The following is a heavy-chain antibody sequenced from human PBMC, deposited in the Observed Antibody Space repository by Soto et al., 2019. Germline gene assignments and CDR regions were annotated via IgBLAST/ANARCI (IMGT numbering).Heavy chain of an antibody. CDR1: GFTFSSYA. D-gene: IGHD4-17*01. Sequence: PGESLKISCAASGFTFSSYAMHWVRQAPGKGLEWVAVISYDGSNKYYADSVKGRFTISRDNSKNTLYLQMNSLRAEDTAVYYCARPTHDYGDYSWLYFDYWGQGTLVTVSS. CDR3: ARPTHDYGDYSWLYFDY. CDR2: ISYDGSNK. V-gene: IGHV3-30-3*01. J-gene: IGHJ4*02.